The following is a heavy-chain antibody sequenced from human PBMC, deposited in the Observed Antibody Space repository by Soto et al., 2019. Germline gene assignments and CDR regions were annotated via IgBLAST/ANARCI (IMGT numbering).Heavy chain of an antibody. D-gene: IGHD3-10*01. V-gene: IGHV3-64D*06. CDR1: GFTFSSYA. CDR3: VRGVRGVIRVETYYFDY. J-gene: IGHJ4*02. CDR2: ISSNGGST. Sequence: GGSLRLSCSASGFTFSSYAMHWVRQAPGKGLEYVSAISSNGGSTYYADSVKGRFTISRDNSKNTLYLQMSSLRAEDTAVYYCVRGVRGVIRVETYYFDYWGQGTLVTVSS.